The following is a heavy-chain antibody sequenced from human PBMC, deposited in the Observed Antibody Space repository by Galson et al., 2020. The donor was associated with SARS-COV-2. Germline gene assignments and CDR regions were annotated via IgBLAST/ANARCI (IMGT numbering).Heavy chain of an antibody. D-gene: IGHD2-15*01. CDR2: ISSSGSTI. V-gene: IGHV3-11*01. CDR3: ARVGCSGGSCSPNWFDP. Sequence: GESLKISCAASGFTFSDYYMSWIRQAPGKGLEWVSYISSSGSTIYYADSVKGRFTISRDNAKNSLYLQMNSLRAEDTAVYYCARVGCSGGSCSPNWFDPWGQGTLVTVSS. J-gene: IGHJ5*02. CDR1: GFTFSDYY.